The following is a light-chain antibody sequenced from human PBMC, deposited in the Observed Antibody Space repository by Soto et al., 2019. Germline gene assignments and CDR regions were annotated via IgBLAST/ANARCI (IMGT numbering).Light chain of an antibody. Sequence: QSVLTQPPSASGTPGQRVTISCSGRSSNIGANPGNWYQQLPGMAPTVLIYSNDQRPSGVPDRFSGSKSGTSASLAISGLQAEDEADYYCATWDDSVYGPVFGGGTKLTVL. CDR1: SSNIGANP. CDR2: SND. J-gene: IGLJ2*01. V-gene: IGLV1-44*01. CDR3: ATWDDSVYGPV.